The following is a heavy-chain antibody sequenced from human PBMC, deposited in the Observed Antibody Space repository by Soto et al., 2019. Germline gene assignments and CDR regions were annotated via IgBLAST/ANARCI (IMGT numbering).Heavy chain of an antibody. J-gene: IGHJ4*02. Sequence: GGSLRLSCAASRFSFSSYAMSWVRQAPGKGLEWVSAISDSGVNTYYADSVKGRFTISRDNSKNTLYLQMNSLRAEDTAVYYCAKSYNSGDFSPFDYWGQGTLVTVS. CDR1: RFSFSSYA. D-gene: IGHD6-19*01. CDR3: AKSYNSGDFSPFDY. CDR2: ISDSGVNT. V-gene: IGHV3-23*01.